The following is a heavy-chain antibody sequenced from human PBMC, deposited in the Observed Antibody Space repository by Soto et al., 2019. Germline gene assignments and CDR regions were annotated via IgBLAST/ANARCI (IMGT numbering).Heavy chain of an antibody. CDR2: IYPNDEK. V-gene: IGHV2-26*01. J-gene: IGHJ4*02. Sequence: ACPTLVNPTDTLTLTCTVSRISLSNDRTGVSWIRHRTRTSVEGIAHIYPNDEKPRSAALESRHDIPKHTPKSQVVRTVTNVNPVDTAVYFCERILRNNRYPPHYWGQGTLVTLS. D-gene: IGHD1-26*01. CDR1: RISLSNDRTG. CDR3: ERILRNNRYPPHY.